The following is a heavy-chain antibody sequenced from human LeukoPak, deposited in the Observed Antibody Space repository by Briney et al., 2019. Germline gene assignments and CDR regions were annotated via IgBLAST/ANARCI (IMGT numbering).Heavy chain of an antibody. CDR1: GFTVITTY. CDR2: IYTGGNT. J-gene: IGHJ4*02. Sequence: GGSLRLSCSASGFTVITTYMSWVRQAPGKGLECVSVIYTGGNTYYADSVKGRFTTYRHNSENKIYLQMDSLRPEDTAVYYCARGGYNGRGPYYFDSWGQGSLVTVSS. D-gene: IGHD5-12*01. V-gene: IGHV3-53*04. CDR3: ARGGYNGRGPYYFDS.